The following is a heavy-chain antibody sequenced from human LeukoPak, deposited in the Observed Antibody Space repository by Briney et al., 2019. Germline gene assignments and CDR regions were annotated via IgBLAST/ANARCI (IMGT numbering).Heavy chain of an antibody. CDR1: GATFSRYA. CDR3: ARGGGRLMNPFDP. V-gene: IGHV1-69*19. CDR2: TIPIFGSA. Sequence: PVKVSCKASGATFSRYAISCVPQAPGHRLKWMGGTIPIFGSASYAQKFQGRVTITADESTSTAYMELTSLRSEDTAVYYCARGGGRLMNPFDPWGQGTLVTVSS. D-gene: IGHD1-14*01. J-gene: IGHJ5*02.